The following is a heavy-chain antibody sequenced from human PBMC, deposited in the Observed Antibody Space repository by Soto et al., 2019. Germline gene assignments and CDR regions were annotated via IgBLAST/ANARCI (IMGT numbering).Heavy chain of an antibody. CDR3: ARDRCSGGSCYYAFDI. V-gene: IGHV4-59*01. CDR2: IYYSGST. D-gene: IGHD2-15*01. CDR1: GGSISSYY. Sequence: SETLSLTCTVSGGSISSYYWSWIRQPPGKGLEWIGYIYYSGSTNYNPSLKSRVTISVGTSKNQFSLKLSSVTAADTAVYYCARDRCSGGSCYYAFDIWGQGTMVTVSS. J-gene: IGHJ3*02.